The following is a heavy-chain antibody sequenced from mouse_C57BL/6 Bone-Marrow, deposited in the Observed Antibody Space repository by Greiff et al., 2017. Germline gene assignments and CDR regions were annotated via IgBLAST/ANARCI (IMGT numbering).Heavy chain of an antibody. CDR1: GFNIKDDY. CDR2: IDPENGDT. Sequence: VQLQQSGAELVRPGASVKLSCTASGFNIKDDYMHWVKQRPEQGLEWIGWIDPENGDTEYASKFQGKATITADTSSNTAYLPLSSLTSEDTAVYYCTTAVHYFDYWGQGTTLTVSS. CDR3: TTAVHYFDY. V-gene: IGHV14-4*01. D-gene: IGHD1-1*01. J-gene: IGHJ2*01.